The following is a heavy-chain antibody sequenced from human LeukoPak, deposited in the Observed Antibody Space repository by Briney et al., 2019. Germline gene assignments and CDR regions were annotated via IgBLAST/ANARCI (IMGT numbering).Heavy chain of an antibody. J-gene: IGHJ4*02. D-gene: IGHD6-19*01. CDR1: GGTFSSYA. CDR3: ASVIAVAGTGDFDY. V-gene: IGHV1-69*05. Sequence: SVKVSCKASGGTFSSYAISWVRQAHGQGLEWMGRIIPIFGTANYAQKFQGRVTITTDESTSTAYMELSSLRSEDTAVYYCASVIAVAGTGDFDYWGQGTLVTVSS. CDR2: IIPIFGTA.